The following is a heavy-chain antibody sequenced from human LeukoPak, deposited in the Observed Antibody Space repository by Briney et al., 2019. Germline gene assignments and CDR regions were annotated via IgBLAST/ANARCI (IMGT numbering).Heavy chain of an antibody. V-gene: IGHV3-30*18. Sequence: PGGSLRLSCAASGFTFSSYGMHWVRQAPGKGLEWVAVISYDGSNKYYADSVKGRFTISRDNSKNTLYLQMNSLRAEDTAVYYCAKGPDSYGHYYFDYWGQGTLVTVSS. D-gene: IGHD5-18*01. CDR2: ISYDGSNK. J-gene: IGHJ4*02. CDR1: GFTFSSYG. CDR3: AKGPDSYGHYYFDY.